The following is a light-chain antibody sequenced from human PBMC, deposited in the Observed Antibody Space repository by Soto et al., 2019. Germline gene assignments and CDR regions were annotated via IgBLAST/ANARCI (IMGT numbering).Light chain of an antibody. CDR3: QQGGSSPCT. V-gene: IGKV3-20*01. CDR1: QSVSSSY. Sequence: CSRVPSLTQTERATLSCKATQSVSSSYLAWYQQKPGQAPRLLIYGASSRATGIPDRCSGSGSGTDFTLTVCCLEPEDFVLYCCQQGGSSPCTVGQGTMLEIK. J-gene: IGKJ5*01. CDR2: GAS.